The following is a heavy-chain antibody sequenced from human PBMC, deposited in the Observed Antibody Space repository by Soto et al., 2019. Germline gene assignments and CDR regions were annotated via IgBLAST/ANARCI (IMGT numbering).Heavy chain of an antibody. J-gene: IGHJ4*02. V-gene: IGHV3-48*03. CDR3: DGGADSSGYYSNY. CDR1: GFTFSNYE. Sequence: EVQLVESGGGLVQAGGSLRLSCAVFGFTFSNYEMNWVRQAPGKGLEWVSYISNSGRAIYYAESVKGRFTISRDNAKNSLYLQMNSLRAEDTAVYYCDGGADSSGYYSNYWGQGTLVTVSS. D-gene: IGHD3-22*01. CDR2: ISNSGRAI.